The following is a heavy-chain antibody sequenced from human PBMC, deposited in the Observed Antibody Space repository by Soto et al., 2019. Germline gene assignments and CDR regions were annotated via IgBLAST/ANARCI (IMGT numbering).Heavy chain of an antibody. J-gene: IGHJ3*01. Sequence: GGSLRLSCAGSGFIVSSYYMSWVRQAPGKGLEWISVIYSGGSTYYADSVKGRFTISRDNSENTLYLQLNSLRAEDTAVYYCAKSGGNGWFADAFDVWGQGTMVTVSS. D-gene: IGHD6-19*01. CDR1: GFIVSSYY. CDR3: AKSGGNGWFADAFDV. V-gene: IGHV3-53*01. CDR2: IYSGGST.